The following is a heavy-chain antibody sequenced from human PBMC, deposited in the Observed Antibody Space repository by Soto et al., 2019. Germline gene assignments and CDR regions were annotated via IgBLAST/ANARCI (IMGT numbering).Heavy chain of an antibody. J-gene: IGHJ4*02. V-gene: IGHV4-31*03. Sequence: QVQLQESGPGLVKPSQTLSLTCTVSGGSISSGGYYWSWIRQHPGKGLEWIGYIYYSGSTYYNPSLKSRVTISVDTSKNQFSLKLSSVTAADTAVHYCAREYCSGGSCYSRGPRFDYWGQGTLVTVSS. CDR2: IYYSGST. CDR3: AREYCSGGSCYSRGPRFDY. D-gene: IGHD2-15*01. CDR1: GGSISSGGYY.